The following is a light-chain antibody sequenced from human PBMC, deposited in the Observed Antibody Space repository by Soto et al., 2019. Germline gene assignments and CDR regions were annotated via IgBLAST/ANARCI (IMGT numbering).Light chain of an antibody. Sequence: EILMTQSPSTLSVSPGERATLSCRASQSVNQKLGWYQQKPGQAPRLLIYVASYRATGIPARFSGSGSGTEFTLTISSLQSEDFAVYYCQQYNNWPPGTFGQGTKV. J-gene: IGKJ1*01. CDR2: VAS. CDR3: QQYNNWPPGT. CDR1: QSVNQK. V-gene: IGKV3-15*01.